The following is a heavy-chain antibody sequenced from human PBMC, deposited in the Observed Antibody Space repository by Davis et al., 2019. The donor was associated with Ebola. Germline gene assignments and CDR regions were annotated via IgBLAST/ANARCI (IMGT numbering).Heavy chain of an antibody. V-gene: IGHV4-38-2*02. CDR1: GYSITAGYY. CDR2: IYHNGNS. D-gene: IGHD1-1*01. J-gene: IGHJ4*02. Sequence: SETLSLTCAVSGYSITAGYYWGWIRQPPGKGLEWIGSIYHNGNSYYNPSLKSRVTISVDTSKNHFFLKLRSVTAADTAVYYCARDGNWNGAEYFDYWGQGTLVTVSS. CDR3: ARDGNWNGAEYFDY.